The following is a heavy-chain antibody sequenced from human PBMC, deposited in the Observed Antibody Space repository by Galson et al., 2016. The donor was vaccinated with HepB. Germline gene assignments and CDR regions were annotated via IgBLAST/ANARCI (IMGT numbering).Heavy chain of an antibody. Sequence: SETLSLTCTVSGGSISSGSYYWSWIRQPPGKGLEWIGNIYYSGSTNYNPSLKSRVTISLDPSKNQFSLKLNSVTTADTAVYYCARDKTLTAGYYGMDVWGQGTTVTVSS. CDR1: GGSISSGSYY. J-gene: IGHJ6*02. V-gene: IGHV4-61*01. CDR3: ARDKTLTAGYYGMDV. CDR2: IYYSGST.